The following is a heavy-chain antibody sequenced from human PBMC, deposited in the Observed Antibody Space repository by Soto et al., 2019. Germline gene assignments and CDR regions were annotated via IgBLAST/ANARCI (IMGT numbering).Heavy chain of an antibody. CDR2: IIPVFGTA. Sequence: QVQLVQSGAEVKKPGSSVKVSCKASGGTFSSYAISWVRQAPGQGLEWMGGIIPVFGTANYAQKLQGRVTITADESTSAGYMELSSLRSEDTAVYYCARDVGGDIVVVPAARGGMDVWGQGTTVTVSS. CDR1: GGTFSSYA. D-gene: IGHD2-2*01. V-gene: IGHV1-69*01. CDR3: ARDVGGDIVVVPAARGGMDV. J-gene: IGHJ6*02.